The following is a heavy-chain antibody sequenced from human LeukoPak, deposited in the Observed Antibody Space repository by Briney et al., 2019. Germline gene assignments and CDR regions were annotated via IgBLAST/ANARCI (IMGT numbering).Heavy chain of an antibody. CDR2: INHSGST. CDR3: ARGVRRISSFRGNWFDP. J-gene: IGHJ5*02. D-gene: IGHD6-6*01. Sequence: SETLSLTCAVSGGSISSSNWWSWIRQPPGKGLEWIGEINHSGSTNYNPSLKSRVTISVDTSKNQFSLRLTSVTAADTAVFFCARGVRRISSFRGNWFDPWGQGTLVTVSS. V-gene: IGHV4-4*02. CDR1: GGSISSSNW.